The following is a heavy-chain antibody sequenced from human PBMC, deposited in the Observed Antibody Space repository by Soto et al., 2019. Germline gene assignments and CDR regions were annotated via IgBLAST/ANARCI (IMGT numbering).Heavy chain of an antibody. CDR2: IYDSGST. CDR3: ARPPSADALDI. CDR1: GGSISSSY. J-gene: IGHJ3*02. Sequence: PSETLSLTCTVSGGSISSSYWSWIRQPPGKGLEWIGYIYDSGSTYYNSSLKSRVTMSVDTSKNQFSLKVDSLTAEDTAVYSCARPPSADALDIWGQGTMVTFSS. V-gene: IGHV4-59*12.